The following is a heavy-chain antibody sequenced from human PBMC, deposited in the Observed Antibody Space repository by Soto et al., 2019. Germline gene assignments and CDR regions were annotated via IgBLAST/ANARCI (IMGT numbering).Heavy chain of an antibody. CDR2: IYPGDSDT. J-gene: IGHJ4*02. CDR1: GYRFTSYW. CDR3: ARHTETTFWTFDF. Sequence: PGESLKISCKGSGYRFTSYWIGWVRQMPGKGLEWMGNIYPGDSDTRYSPSFQGQVTISTDKSSSTAYLQWRSLKASDTAMYYCARHTETTFWTFDFWGQGTLVTSFS. V-gene: IGHV5-51*01. D-gene: IGHD4-17*01.